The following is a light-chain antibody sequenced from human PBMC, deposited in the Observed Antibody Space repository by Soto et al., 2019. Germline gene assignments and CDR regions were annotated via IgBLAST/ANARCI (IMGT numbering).Light chain of an antibody. CDR2: DVS. CDR1: SSDVGDYNS. Sequence: QSVLTQPRSVSGSPGQSVTVSCIGTSSDVGDYNSVSWYQQHPGKAPKLMIYDVSKRPSGVPDRFSGSKSGNTASLAISGLQAEDEVDYYCSSSVGGYSYVFGIGTKVTVL. J-gene: IGLJ1*01. V-gene: IGLV2-11*01. CDR3: SSSVGGYSYV.